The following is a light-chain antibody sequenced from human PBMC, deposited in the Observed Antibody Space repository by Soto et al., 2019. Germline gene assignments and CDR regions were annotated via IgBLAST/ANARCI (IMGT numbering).Light chain of an antibody. CDR3: QHYHSVPFT. CDR2: GAS. J-gene: IGKJ3*01. Sequence: DIQMTQSPSALSASVGDRVTITCQASQDIKKYLNWYQQKPGKAPKLLISGASSLETGVPSRFSGSGSGIHFTFTISSLQPQDIATYYCQHYHSVPFTFGPGTKVDIK. V-gene: IGKV1-33*01. CDR1: QDIKKY.